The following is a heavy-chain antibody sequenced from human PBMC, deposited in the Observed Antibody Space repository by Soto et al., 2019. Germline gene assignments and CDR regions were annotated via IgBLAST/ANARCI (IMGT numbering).Heavy chain of an antibody. CDR1: GYTFSDYY. V-gene: IGHV1-69-2*01. Sequence: EVQLIQSGAEVKQPGATVKISCNVSGYTFSDYYMHWVQQAPGKGLEWMGLVDPEDGKTIYSQNYQGRVTITADITTDTDYMELSSLRSEDTAVYYCATSLVVVAHALYGLDVWGQVTPVTVSS. CDR2: VDPEDGKT. CDR3: ATSLVVVAHALYGLDV. J-gene: IGHJ6*02. D-gene: IGHD2-2*01.